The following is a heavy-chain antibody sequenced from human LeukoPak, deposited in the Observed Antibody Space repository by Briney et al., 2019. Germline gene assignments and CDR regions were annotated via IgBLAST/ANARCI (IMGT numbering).Heavy chain of an antibody. Sequence: GGSLRLSCAASGFTFSDYYMSWIRQAPGKGLEWVSYISSSGSTIYYADSVKGRFTISRDNAKNSLYLQMNSLRAEDTAVYYCARHGSSGIRGSYAGPHFDYWGQGTLVTVSS. D-gene: IGHD1-26*01. CDR1: GFTFSDYY. J-gene: IGHJ4*02. CDR2: ISSSGSTI. V-gene: IGHV3-11*01. CDR3: ARHGSSGIRGSYAGPHFDY.